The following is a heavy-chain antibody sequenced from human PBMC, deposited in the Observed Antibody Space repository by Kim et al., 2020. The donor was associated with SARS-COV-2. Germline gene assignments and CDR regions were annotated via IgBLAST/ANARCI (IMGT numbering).Heavy chain of an antibody. V-gene: IGHV3-23*01. CDR1: GFTFSAYA. J-gene: IGHJ1*01. Sequence: GGSLRLSCAASGFTFSAYAMTWVRQAPGKGLEWVSGIRGSDGSTFYADSVKGRFIISRDNSKNTLHLQMNSLRAEDTAVYYCARHFGSSGSEFHHWGQGALVTVSS. CDR2: IRGSDGST. D-gene: IGHD3-22*01. CDR3: ARHFGSSGSEFHH.